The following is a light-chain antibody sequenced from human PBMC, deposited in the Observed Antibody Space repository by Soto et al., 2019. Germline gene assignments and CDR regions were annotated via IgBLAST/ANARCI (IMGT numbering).Light chain of an antibody. V-gene: IGLV2-23*01. Sequence: AGLTRPSSVSRSPGESLTISYTGTSSDVGSYNLVSWYQQHPGKAPKLMIYEGSKRPSGVSNRFSGSKSGNTASLTISGLQAEDDADYYCRSSAAEGDFGTGTNVTVL. CDR3: RSSAAEGD. CDR1: SSDVGSYNL. J-gene: IGLJ1*01. CDR2: EGS.